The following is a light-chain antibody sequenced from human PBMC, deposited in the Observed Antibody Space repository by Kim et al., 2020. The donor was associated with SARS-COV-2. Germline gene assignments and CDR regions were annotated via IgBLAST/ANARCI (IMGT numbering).Light chain of an antibody. CDR2: DVT. CDR1: SNDVGSYDL. Sequence: QSALTQPASVSGSPGQSITISCTGTSNDVGSYDLVSWYQQHPGNAPKLILYDVTRRPSGVSNRFSGSKSGNTASLTISGLQAEDEADYYCCSYAGSVLFGGGTQLTVL. CDR3: CSYAGSVL. J-gene: IGLJ2*01. V-gene: IGLV2-23*02.